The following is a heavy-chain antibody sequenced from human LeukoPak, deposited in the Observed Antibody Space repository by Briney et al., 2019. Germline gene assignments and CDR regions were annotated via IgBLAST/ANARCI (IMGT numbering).Heavy chain of an antibody. CDR2: ISSSSSTI. Sequence: PGGSLRLSCAASGFTFSSYSMNWVRQAPGKGLEWVSYISSSSSTIYYADSVKGRFTVSRDNAKNSLYLQMNSLRAEDTAVYYCARDYSSPTRTYYYYYMDVWGKGTTVTVSS. CDR3: ARDYSSPTRTYYYYYMDV. V-gene: IGHV3-48*01. CDR1: GFTFSSYS. J-gene: IGHJ6*03. D-gene: IGHD6-13*01.